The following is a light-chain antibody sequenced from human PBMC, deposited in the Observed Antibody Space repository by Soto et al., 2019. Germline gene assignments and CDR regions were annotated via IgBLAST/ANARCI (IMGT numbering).Light chain of an antibody. CDR1: QSVSSSY. V-gene: IGKV3-20*01. Sequence: IGWPKSPDTLSLSPGERASLSGRSSQSVSSSYLAWYQQKPGQAPRLLIYGASSRATGIPDRFSGSGSGTDFTLTISRLEPEDFAVYYCQQYGSSPITSGQGARLEIK. CDR2: GAS. J-gene: IGKJ5*01. CDR3: QQYGSSPIT.